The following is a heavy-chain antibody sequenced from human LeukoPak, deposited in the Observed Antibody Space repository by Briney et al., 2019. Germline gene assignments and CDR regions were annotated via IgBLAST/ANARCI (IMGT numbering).Heavy chain of an antibody. V-gene: IGHV4-34*01. CDR3: ARGGIAAAGTNYYYGMDV. D-gene: IGHD6-13*01. J-gene: IGHJ6*02. CDR1: GGSFSGYY. CDR2: INHSGST. Sequence: SETLSLTCAVYGGSFSGYYWSWIRQPPGKGLEWIGEINHSGSTNYNPSLKSRVTISVDTSKNQFSLKLSSVTAADTAVYYCARGGIAAAGTNYYYGMDVWGQGTTVTVSS.